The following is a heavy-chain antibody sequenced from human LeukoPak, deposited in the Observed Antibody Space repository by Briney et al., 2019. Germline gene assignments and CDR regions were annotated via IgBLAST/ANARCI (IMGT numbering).Heavy chain of an antibody. V-gene: IGHV1-69*13. CDR1: GGTFSSYA. J-gene: IGHJ3*02. CDR2: IIPIFGTA. D-gene: IGHD2-2*02. Sequence: ASVKVSRKASGGTFSSYAISWVRQAPGQGLEWMGGIIPIFGTANYAQKFQGRVTITADESTSTAYMELSSLRSEDTAVYYCARGDIVVVPAAIYHAFDIWGQGTMVTVSS. CDR3: ARGDIVVVPAAIYHAFDI.